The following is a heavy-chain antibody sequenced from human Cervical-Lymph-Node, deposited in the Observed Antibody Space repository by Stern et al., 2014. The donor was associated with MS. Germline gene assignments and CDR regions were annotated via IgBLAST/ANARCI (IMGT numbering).Heavy chain of an antibody. V-gene: IGHV3-21*01. Sequence: VQLVESGAGLVKPGDSLRLSCAASGFTFSHYSITWVRQAPGQGLEWISSIRNNAAQTYYADSVEGRFTISRDSAKDSVSLHMVSLRAEDTAVYYCARARVGDYARSPHLDSWGQGTLVTVSS. CDR1: GFTFSHYS. D-gene: IGHD4-17*01. CDR3: ARARVGDYARSPHLDS. J-gene: IGHJ4*02. CDR2: IRNNAAQT.